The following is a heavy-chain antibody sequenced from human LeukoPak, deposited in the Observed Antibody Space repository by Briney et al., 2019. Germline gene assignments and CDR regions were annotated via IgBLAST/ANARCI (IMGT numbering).Heavy chain of an antibody. J-gene: IGHJ4*02. CDR2: INHSGST. Sequence: PSETLSLTCAVYGGSFSGYHWSWIRQPPGKGLEWIGEINHSGSTNYNPSLKSRVTISVDTSKNQFSLKLSSVTAADTAVYYCARRYSSSWPNFDYWGQGTLVTVSS. CDR3: ARRYSSSWPNFDY. V-gene: IGHV4-34*01. D-gene: IGHD6-13*01. CDR1: GGSFSGYH.